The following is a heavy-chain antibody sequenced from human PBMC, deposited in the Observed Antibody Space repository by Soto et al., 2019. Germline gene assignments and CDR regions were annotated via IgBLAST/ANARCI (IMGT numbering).Heavy chain of an antibody. V-gene: IGHV4-34*01. CDR1: GGSFSGYY. Sequence: SETLSLTCAVYGGSFSGYYWSWIRQPPGKGLEWIGEINHSGSTNYNPSLKSRVTISVDTSKNQFSLKLSSVTAADTAVYYCARSSYGYGMDVWGQGNTVTVSS. D-gene: IGHD5-18*01. J-gene: IGHJ6*02. CDR3: ARSSYGYGMDV. CDR2: INHSGST.